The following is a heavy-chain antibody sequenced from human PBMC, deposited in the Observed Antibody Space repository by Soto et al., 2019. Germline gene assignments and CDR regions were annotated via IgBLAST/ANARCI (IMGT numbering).Heavy chain of an antibody. V-gene: IGHV3-33*01. J-gene: IGHJ6*02. CDR2: IWYDGSNK. CDR1: GFTFSSYG. D-gene: IGHD3-16*02. Sequence: QVQLVESGGGVVQPGRSLRLSCAASGFTFSSYGMHWVRQAPGKGLEWVADIWYDGSNKYYADSVKGRFTISRDNSKNTLYLQMSSLRAEDTAVFYCARGRSGRSSFYYYGMDVWGQGPTVTVSS. CDR3: ARGRSGRSSFYYYGMDV.